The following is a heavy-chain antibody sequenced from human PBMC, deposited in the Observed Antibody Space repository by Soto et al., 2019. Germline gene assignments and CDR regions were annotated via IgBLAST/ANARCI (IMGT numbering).Heavy chain of an antibody. V-gene: IGHV3-48*02. CDR1: GFTFSDYS. CDR2: ISSSSSTI. CDR3: ARDAGSWGY. Sequence: EVQLVESGGGLVQPGGSLRLSCAASGFTFSDYSMDWVRQAPGKGLEWVSYISSSSSTIYYADSVKGRFTISRDNAKNSLYRQMNSLRDEDKAVYYCARDAGSWGYWGQGTLVTVSS. D-gene: IGHD3-10*01. J-gene: IGHJ4*02.